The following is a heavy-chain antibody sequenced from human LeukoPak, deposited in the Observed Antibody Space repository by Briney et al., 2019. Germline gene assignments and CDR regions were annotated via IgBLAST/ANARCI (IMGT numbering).Heavy chain of an antibody. Sequence: SETLFLTWTGSGGSISSYYWSWIRQPPGKGLEWIGYIYYSGSTNYNPSLKSRVTISVDTSKNQFSLKLSSVTAADTAVYYCARHWTSRDGYHERGMDVWGQGTTVTVSS. V-gene: IGHV4-59*08. D-gene: IGHD5-24*01. CDR1: GGSISSYY. CDR3: ARHWTSRDGYHERGMDV. J-gene: IGHJ6*02. CDR2: IYYSGST.